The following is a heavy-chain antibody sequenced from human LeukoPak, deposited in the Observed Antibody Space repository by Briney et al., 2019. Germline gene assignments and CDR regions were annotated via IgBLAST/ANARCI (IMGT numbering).Heavy chain of an antibody. D-gene: IGHD3-10*01. Sequence: GGSLRLSCAASRFTFSNYALTWVRQAPGKGLEWVSTISGTGRSTYYADSVKGRFTISRDSSKNTLYLQMNSLRAEDTAVYFCAKDLTSGNFGYYFDYWGQGTLVTVSS. J-gene: IGHJ4*02. CDR1: RFTFSNYA. CDR3: AKDLTSGNFGYYFDY. V-gene: IGHV3-23*01. CDR2: ISGTGRST.